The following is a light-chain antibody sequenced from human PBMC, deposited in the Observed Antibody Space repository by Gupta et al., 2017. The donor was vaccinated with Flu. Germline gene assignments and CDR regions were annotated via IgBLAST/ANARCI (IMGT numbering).Light chain of an antibody. CDR1: SGSIANNF. V-gene: IGLV6-57*03. CDR2: EDT. CDR3: QSDDSSHHWV. Sequence: FMLTQPHPVSESPGKTVTISCTRTSGSIANNFVQWYQQRPGSGPTTVIYEDTQRPSGVPDRFSGSIDSSSNSASLTISGLETEDEADYYCQSDDSSHHWVFGGGTKLTVL. J-gene: IGLJ3*02.